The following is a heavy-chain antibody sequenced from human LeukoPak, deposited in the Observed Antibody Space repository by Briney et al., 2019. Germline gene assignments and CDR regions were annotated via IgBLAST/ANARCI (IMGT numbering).Heavy chain of an antibody. Sequence: GGSLRLSCAASGFTFSSYEMNWVRQAPGKGLEWVSYISSSGSTIYYADSVKGRFTISRDNAKNSLYLQMNSLRAEDTALYYCASGGIYYGAAFDFWGQGTLVTVSP. V-gene: IGHV3-48*03. CDR2: ISSSGSTI. CDR1: GFTFSSYE. CDR3: ASGGIYYGAAFDF. J-gene: IGHJ4*02. D-gene: IGHD1-26*01.